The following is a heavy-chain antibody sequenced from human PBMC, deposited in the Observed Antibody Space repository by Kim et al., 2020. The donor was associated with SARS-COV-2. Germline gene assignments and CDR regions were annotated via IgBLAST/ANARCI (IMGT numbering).Heavy chain of an antibody. J-gene: IGHJ4*02. CDR3: ARLGNSAGLDY. Sequence: SVKVSCKASGGTFSRYTISWGRQAPGQGLEWMGGIIPIFGTANYAQKFQGRLTITADDSTSTAFMELSGLASDDAAVYYCARLGNSAGLDYWGQGTLVTVSS. V-gene: IGHV1-69*13. CDR2: IIPIFGTA. D-gene: IGHD1-1*01. CDR1: GGTFSRYT.